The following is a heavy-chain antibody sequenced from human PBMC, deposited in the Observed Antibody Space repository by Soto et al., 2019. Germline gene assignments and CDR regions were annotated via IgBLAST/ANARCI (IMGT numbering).Heavy chain of an antibody. CDR3: ARVLSYGSGSYYNPHYYYYGMDV. CDR1: GGSFSGYY. D-gene: IGHD3-10*01. Sequence: SETLSLTCAVYGGSFSGYYWSWIRQPPGKGLEWIGEINHSGSTNYNPSLKSRVTISVDTSKNQFSLKLSSVTAADTAVYYCARVLSYGSGSYYNPHYYYYGMDVWGQGTTATVSS. J-gene: IGHJ6*02. CDR2: INHSGST. V-gene: IGHV4-34*01.